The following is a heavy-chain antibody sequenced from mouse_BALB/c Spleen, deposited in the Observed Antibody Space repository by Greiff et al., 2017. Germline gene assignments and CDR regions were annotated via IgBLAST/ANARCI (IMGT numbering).Heavy chain of an antibody. J-gene: IGHJ4*01. D-gene: IGHD4-1*01. Sequence: VQLQQSGAELVRPGALVKLSCKASGFNIKDYYMHWVKQRPEQGLEWIGWIDPENGNTIYDPKFQGKASITADTSSNTAYLQLSSLTSEDTAVYYCAKNWDGGDYYAMDYWGQGTSVTVSS. CDR1: GFNIKDYY. V-gene: IGHV14-1*02. CDR2: IDPENGNT. CDR3: AKNWDGGDYYAMDY.